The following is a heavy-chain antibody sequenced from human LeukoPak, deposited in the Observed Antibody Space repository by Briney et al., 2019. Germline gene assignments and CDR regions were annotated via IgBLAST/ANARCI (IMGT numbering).Heavy chain of an antibody. V-gene: IGHV1-2*02. J-gene: IGHJ4*02. D-gene: IGHD2-2*01. Sequence: ASVKVSCKASGYTFTDYYLHWVRQVPGQGFEGMGWINPNSGDTNYAQKFQGRVTMTRDTSISTAHMEMSRLRSDDTAVYYCARANFLYCSSTTCLFDYWGQGTLVTVSS. CDR1: GYTFTDYY. CDR2: INPNSGDT. CDR3: ARANFLYCSSTTCLFDY.